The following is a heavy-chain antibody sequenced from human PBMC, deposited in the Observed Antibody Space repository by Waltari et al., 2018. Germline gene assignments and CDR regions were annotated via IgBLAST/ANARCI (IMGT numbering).Heavy chain of an antibody. CDR1: GFTLSNFG. D-gene: IGHD3-3*01. V-gene: IGHV3-30*02. CDR3: AKDLTSFGVGYYCDS. Sequence: QGQLVESGGGVVQPGGSLRLSCAASGFTLSNFGMHWVRQAPGKGLEWVTFVRSDGTTKYYGESVRGRFTISRDDSKNTLYLQMSSLRAEDTAVYYCAKDLTSFGVGYYCDSWGQGTLVTVSS. CDR2: VRSDGTTK. J-gene: IGHJ4*02.